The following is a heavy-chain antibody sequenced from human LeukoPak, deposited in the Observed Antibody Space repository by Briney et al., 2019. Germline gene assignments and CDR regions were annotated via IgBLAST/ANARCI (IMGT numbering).Heavy chain of an antibody. CDR3: AQSTGWHGFDY. CDR2: IYKGGRT. J-gene: IGHJ4*02. CDR1: ARSISRSY. V-gene: IGHV4-59*07. D-gene: IGHD6-19*01. Sequence: SPSLSLTFTRAARSISRSYCSSVRHPPGNWLGWIGYIYKGGRTTTNPSLKSRVNMSVDTSKNQFSLRLSSVTAADTAVYYCAQSTGWHGFDYWGQGTMVTVSS.